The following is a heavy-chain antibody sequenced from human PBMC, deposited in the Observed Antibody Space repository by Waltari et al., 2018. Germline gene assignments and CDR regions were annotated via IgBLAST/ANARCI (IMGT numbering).Heavy chain of an antibody. Sequence: EVQLVQSGAEVEKPGESLKISCKGSGYSFTSYWIGWVRQMPGKGLEWMGIIYPGDSDTRYSPSFQGQVTISADKSISTAYLQWSSLKASDTAMYYCVRAAYYYDSSGYSYRYYFDYWGQGTLVTVSS. D-gene: IGHD3-22*01. CDR2: IYPGDSDT. CDR3: VRAAYYYDSSGYSYRYYFDY. CDR1: GYSFTSYW. V-gene: IGHV5-51*01. J-gene: IGHJ4*02.